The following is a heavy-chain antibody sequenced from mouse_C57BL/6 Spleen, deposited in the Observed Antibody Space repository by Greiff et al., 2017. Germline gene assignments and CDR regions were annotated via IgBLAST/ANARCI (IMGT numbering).Heavy chain of an antibody. CDR2: IYPGDGDT. J-gene: IGHJ4*01. D-gene: IGHD1-1*01. Sequence: QVQLQQSGPELVKPGASVKISCKASGYAFSSSWMNWVKQRPGKGLEWIGRIYPGDGDTNYNGKFKGKATLTADKSSSTAYMQLSSLTSEDSAVYFCARGHYGSSPYAMDYWGKGTSVTVSS. V-gene: IGHV1-82*01. CDR1: GYAFSSSW. CDR3: ARGHYGSSPYAMDY.